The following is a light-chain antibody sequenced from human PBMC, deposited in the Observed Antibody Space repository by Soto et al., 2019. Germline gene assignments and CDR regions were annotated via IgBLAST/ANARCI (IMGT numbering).Light chain of an antibody. CDR1: QSVSSNY. Sequence: EIVLTQSPGTLSLSPGERATLSCRASQSVSSNYLSWYQQKPGQAPRLLIYDASSRATGIPDRFSGSGSGTDFTLTISRLEPEDFAVYYCQQYGSSPETFGQGTQVEIK. V-gene: IGKV3-20*01. J-gene: IGKJ1*01. CDR3: QQYGSSPET. CDR2: DAS.